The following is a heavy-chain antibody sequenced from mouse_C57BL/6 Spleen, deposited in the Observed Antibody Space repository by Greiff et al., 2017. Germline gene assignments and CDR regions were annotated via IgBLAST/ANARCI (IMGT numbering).Heavy chain of an antibody. J-gene: IGHJ3*01. D-gene: IGHD3-2*02. CDR1: GFTFSDYY. V-gene: IGHV5-12*01. Sequence: EVKLVESGGGLVQPGGSLKLSCAASGFTFSDYYMYWVRQTPEKRLEWVAYISNGGGSTYYPDTVKGRFPISRDNAKNTLYLQMSRLKSEDTAMYYCARRDSSGGFAYWGQGTLVTVSA. CDR2: ISNGGGST. CDR3: ARRDSSGGFAY.